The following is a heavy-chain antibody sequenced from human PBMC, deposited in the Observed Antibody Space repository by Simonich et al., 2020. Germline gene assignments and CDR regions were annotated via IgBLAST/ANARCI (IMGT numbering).Heavy chain of an antibody. J-gene: IGHJ1*01. Sequence: QVQLQQWGAGLLKPSETLSLTCAVYGGSFSGYYWSWIRQPPVKGLEWIGEINHSESTNYNPSLKSRVTISVDTSKNQFSLKLSSVTAADTAVYYCARGLRVAAAGTAFQHWGQGTLVTVSS. V-gene: IGHV4-34*01. D-gene: IGHD6-13*01. CDR2: INHSEST. CDR1: GGSFSGYY. CDR3: ARGLRVAAAGTAFQH.